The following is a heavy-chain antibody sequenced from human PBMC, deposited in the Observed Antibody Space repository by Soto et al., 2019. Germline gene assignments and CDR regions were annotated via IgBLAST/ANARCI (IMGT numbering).Heavy chain of an antibody. CDR2: IYPGDSET. D-gene: IGHD2-2*01. J-gene: IGHJ4*02. V-gene: IGHV5-51*01. Sequence: PGESLKITCQCSGYTFSNFWIAWVRQLPGKGLEYMGIIYPGDSETSYSPSFHGKVTISADRSIGTAYLQWSSLEASDSAFYFCVRSPSTSPYFDXWGQGALVTVSX. CDR1: GYTFSNFW. CDR3: VRSPSTSPYFDX.